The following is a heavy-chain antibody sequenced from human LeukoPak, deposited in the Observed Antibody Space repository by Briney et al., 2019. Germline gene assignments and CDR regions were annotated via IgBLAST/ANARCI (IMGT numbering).Heavy chain of an antibody. D-gene: IGHD3-16*01. V-gene: IGHV3-23*01. CDR1: GFTFSSYA. J-gene: IGHJ5*02. CDR3: ARAQGGGATS. CDR2: ISGSGDNT. Sequence: PGGSLRLSCAASGFTFSSYAMNWVRQAPGKGLEWISSISGSGDNTYYADSVKGRFTISRDNSKNTLYLQMNSLRAEDTALYYCARAQGGGATSWGQGTLVTVSS.